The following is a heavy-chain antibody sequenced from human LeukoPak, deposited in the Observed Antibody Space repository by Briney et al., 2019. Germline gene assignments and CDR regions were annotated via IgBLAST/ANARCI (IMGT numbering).Heavy chain of an antibody. V-gene: IGHV3-23*01. J-gene: IGHJ2*01. D-gene: IGHD3-22*01. CDR1: GFTLNNYA. CDR2: IRAGAGSP. CDR3: AKVGPPGYYYDSRDPHYWYFDL. Sequence: GGSLRLSCAASGFTLNNYAMSWVRQAPGKGLEWVSGIRAGAGSPYYADSVKGRFTISRDNSKNTLYLQMNSLRAEDTAVYYCAKVGPPGYYYDSRDPHYWYFDLWGSGTLVTVSS.